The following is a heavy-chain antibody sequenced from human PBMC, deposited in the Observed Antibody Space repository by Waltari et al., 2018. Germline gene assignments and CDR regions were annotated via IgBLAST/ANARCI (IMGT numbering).Heavy chain of an antibody. D-gene: IGHD4-17*01. CDR1: GFLFSSHG. V-gene: IGHV3-30*02. CDR3: AKDGDYSLTEYDAFDV. CDR2: ISFDGKKI. Sequence: VQLLESGGGVVQPGGSLRLSCAAAGFLFSSHGRPWVSQIPGKGREWVAFISFDGKKIFDADSVRGRFTISRDNSNNIVFLQMNSLRPEDSGVYYCAKDGDYSLTEYDAFDVWGQGTVVTVSP. J-gene: IGHJ3*01.